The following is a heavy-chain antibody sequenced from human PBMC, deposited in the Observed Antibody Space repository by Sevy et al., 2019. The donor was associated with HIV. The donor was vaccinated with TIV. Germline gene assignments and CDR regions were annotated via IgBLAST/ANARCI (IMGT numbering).Heavy chain of an antibody. Sequence: GGSLRLSCAASGFTFNTYAMSWVRQAPGKGLEWVSGISVSAYSTYYADSVKGRFTISRDNSKNTLLLQMNSLRAEDTAVYYCAKVSPGYSYDSSGSLDYWGQGTLVTVSS. J-gene: IGHJ4*02. CDR2: ISVSAYST. CDR3: AKVSPGYSYDSSGSLDY. CDR1: GFTFNTYA. D-gene: IGHD3-22*01. V-gene: IGHV3-23*01.